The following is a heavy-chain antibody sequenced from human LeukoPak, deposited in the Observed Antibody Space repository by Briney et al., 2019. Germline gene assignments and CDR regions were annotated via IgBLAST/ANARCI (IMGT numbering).Heavy chain of an antibody. D-gene: IGHD2-15*01. CDR2: IWYDGSNK. CDR3: ARDRYCSGGSCLTD. V-gene: IGHV3-33*01. Sequence: GGSLRLSCAASGFTFSSYGMHWVRQAPGKGLEWVAVIWYDGSNKYYADSVKGRFTISRDNSKNTLYLQMNSLRAEDTAVYYCARDRYCSGGSCLTDWGQGTLVTVSS. CDR1: GFTFSSYG. J-gene: IGHJ4*02.